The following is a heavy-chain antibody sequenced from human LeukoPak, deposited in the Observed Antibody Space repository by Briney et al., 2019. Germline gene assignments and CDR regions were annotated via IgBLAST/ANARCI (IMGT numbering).Heavy chain of an antibody. CDR2: INAGNGNT. Sequence: ASVKVSCKASGYTFTSYAMHWVRQAPGQRLEWMGWINAGNGNTKYSQKFQGRVTITRDTSASTAYMELSSLRSEDTAVYYCASSEYSSGWYEIPGGMDVWGQGTTVTVSS. V-gene: IGHV1-3*01. D-gene: IGHD6-19*01. CDR3: ASSEYSSGWYEIPGGMDV. CDR1: GYTFTSYA. J-gene: IGHJ6*02.